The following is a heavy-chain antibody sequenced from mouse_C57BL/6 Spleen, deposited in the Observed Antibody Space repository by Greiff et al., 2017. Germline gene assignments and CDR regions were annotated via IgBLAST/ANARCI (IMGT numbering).Heavy chain of an antibody. V-gene: IGHV3-6*01. CDR1: GYSFTSGYY. CDR2: IGYDGSN. D-gene: IGHD2-2*01. J-gene: IGHJ1*03. CDR3: AREGDYAYDHWYFDD. Sequence: EVQVVESGPGLVKPSPSLSLTCSVTGYSFTSGYYWNWIRQFPGNKLECMGYIGYDGSNNYNPSFKNRISITRDTSKNPFFLKLNSVTTEDTATYYGAREGDYAYDHWYFDDWGKGTTVTVSS.